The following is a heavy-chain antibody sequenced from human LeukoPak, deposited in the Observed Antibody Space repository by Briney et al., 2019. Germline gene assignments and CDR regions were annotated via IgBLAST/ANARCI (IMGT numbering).Heavy chain of an antibody. CDR2: IIPIFGTA. CDR3: ARVGIDYYDSSGYGVDP. J-gene: IGHJ5*02. CDR1: GGTFSSYA. D-gene: IGHD3-22*01. Sequence: ASVKVSCKASGGTFSSYAISWVRQAPGQGLEWMGGIIPIFGTANHAQKFQGRVTITTDESTSTAYMELSSLRSEDTAVYYCARVGIDYYDSSGYGVDPWGQGTLVTVSS. V-gene: IGHV1-69*05.